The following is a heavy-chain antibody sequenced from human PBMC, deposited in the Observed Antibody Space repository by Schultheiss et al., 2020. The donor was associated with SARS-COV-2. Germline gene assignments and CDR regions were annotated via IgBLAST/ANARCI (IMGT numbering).Heavy chain of an antibody. CDR3: ASFGDSVWGGYSMIE. Sequence: GESLKISCAASGFTFSSYDMHWVRQATGKGLEWVSAIGTAGDPYYPGSVKGRFTISRENAKNSLYLQMNSLRAEDTAVYYCASFGDSVWGGYSMIEWGQGTLVTVSS. CDR1: GFTFSSYD. CDR2: IGTAGDP. J-gene: IGHJ4*02. D-gene: IGHD3-16*01. V-gene: IGHV3-13*05.